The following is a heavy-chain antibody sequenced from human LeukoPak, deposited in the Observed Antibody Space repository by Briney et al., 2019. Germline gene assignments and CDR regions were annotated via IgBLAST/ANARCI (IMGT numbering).Heavy chain of an antibody. CDR1: GYTFTSYG. V-gene: IGHV1-18*01. J-gene: IGHJ4*02. CDR2: ISAYNGNT. Sequence: ASVKVSCKASGYTFTSYGISWVRQAPGQGLEWMGWISAYNGNTNYAQKLQGRVTMTTDTSTSTAYMELRSLRSDDTAVYYCARDIAAAGTLIRTNYYFDDWGQGTLVTVSS. D-gene: IGHD6-13*01. CDR3: ARDIAAAGTLIRTNYYFDD.